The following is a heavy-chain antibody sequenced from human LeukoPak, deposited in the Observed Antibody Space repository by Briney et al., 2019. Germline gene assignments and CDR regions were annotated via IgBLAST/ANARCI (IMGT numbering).Heavy chain of an antibody. CDR1: GGSISSYY. V-gene: IGHV4-59*01. CDR3: ARIRHQLVRSYDSFDI. Sequence: ETLSLTCTVSGGSISSYYWSWIRQPPGKGLEWIGYIYYSGSTNYIPSLKSRVTISVDTSKNQFSLKLSSVTAADTAVYYCARIRHQLVRSYDSFDIWGQGTMVTVSS. CDR2: IYYSGST. J-gene: IGHJ3*02. D-gene: IGHD6-13*01.